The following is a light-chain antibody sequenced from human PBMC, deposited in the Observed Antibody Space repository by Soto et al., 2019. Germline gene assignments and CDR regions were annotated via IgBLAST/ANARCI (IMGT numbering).Light chain of an antibody. CDR3: RQANSFPFT. CDR1: QIMGSW. V-gene: IGKV1-12*02. J-gene: IGKJ3*01. CDR2: GAS. Sequence: DIQMTQSPSSVSASIGDRVTITCRASQIMGSWLAWYQQKPGRAPTLLIYGASSLQGGGPSRFSGRGSGTDLTLTLTSRQAEDSAIYYCRQANSFPFTVGPGTKVDIQ.